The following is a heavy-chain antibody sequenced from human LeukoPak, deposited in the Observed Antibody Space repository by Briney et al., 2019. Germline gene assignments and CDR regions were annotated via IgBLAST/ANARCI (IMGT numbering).Heavy chain of an antibody. J-gene: IGHJ6*02. V-gene: IGHV3-48*04. CDR3: ARDPPSVAAVGYSMDV. Sequence: GGSLRLSCAASGFTFSSYTMNWVRQAPGKGLECISAISSSSSNIYYADSVKGRFTISRDNAKNSLYLQMNSLRVEDTAVYYCARDPPSVAAVGYSMDVWGRGTTVTVSS. CDR2: ISSSSSNI. D-gene: IGHD6-13*01. CDR1: GFTFSSYT.